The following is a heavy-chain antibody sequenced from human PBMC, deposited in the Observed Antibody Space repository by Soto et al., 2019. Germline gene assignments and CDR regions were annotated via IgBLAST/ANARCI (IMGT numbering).Heavy chain of an antibody. V-gene: IGHV1-69*05. J-gene: IGHJ2*01. D-gene: IGHD6-19*01. Sequence: QVQLVQSGAEVKKPGSSVKVSCKASGGTFSNYAISWVRQAPGQGLEWMGGITPIFGTANYAQKFQGRVRITXVEXMXKAYMERSRLRSEDTAVYYCAQTLGLAVAGPGRFDLWGRGTLVTVSS. CDR2: ITPIFGTA. CDR1: GGTFSNYA. CDR3: AQTLGLAVAGPGRFDL.